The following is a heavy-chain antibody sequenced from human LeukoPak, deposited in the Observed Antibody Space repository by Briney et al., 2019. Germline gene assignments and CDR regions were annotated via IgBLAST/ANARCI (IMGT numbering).Heavy chain of an antibody. J-gene: IGHJ4*02. CDR3: ARDSGNYYDSSGLVFDY. Sequence: PSQTLSLTCTASGGSISSGGYYWSWIRQHPGKGLEWIGYIYYSGSTYYNPSLKSRVTISVDTSKNQFSLKLSSVTAADTAVYYCARDSGNYYDSSGLVFDYWGQGTLVTVSS. V-gene: IGHV4-31*03. CDR1: GGSISSGGYY. CDR2: IYYSGST. D-gene: IGHD3-22*01.